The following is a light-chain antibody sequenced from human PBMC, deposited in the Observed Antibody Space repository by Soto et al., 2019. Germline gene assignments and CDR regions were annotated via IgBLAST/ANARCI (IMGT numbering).Light chain of an antibody. V-gene: IGKV1-5*01. J-gene: IGKJ3*01. CDR1: QSISTW. CDR3: QQLNTFPPFFT. Sequence: DIQMTQSPSTLSASVGDRFTITCRSSQSISTWLAWYQQKPGKAPKLLIYDASSLESGVPSRFSGSGSGTEFTLTISSLQPEDFATYFCQQLNTFPPFFTFGPGTKVDIK. CDR2: DAS.